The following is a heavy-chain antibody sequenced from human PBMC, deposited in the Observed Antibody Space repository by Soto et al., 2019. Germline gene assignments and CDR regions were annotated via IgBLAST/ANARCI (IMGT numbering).Heavy chain of an antibody. CDR2: VSGYNRNT. CDR3: ARERQWEALIY. J-gene: IGHJ4*02. V-gene: IGHV1-18*01. CDR1: GYTFTNYG. D-gene: IGHD1-26*01. Sequence: QVQLVQSGVEVKMPGASVKLACKASGYTFTNYGLTWARQVPGQGLEWIGWVSGYNRNTNYAQKFEDRVIMTTDTSTSTAFMELRSLRPDDRGIYFCARERQWEALIYWGQGTLLTVSP.